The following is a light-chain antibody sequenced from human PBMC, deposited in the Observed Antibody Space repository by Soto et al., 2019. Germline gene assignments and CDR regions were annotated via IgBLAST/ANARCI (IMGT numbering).Light chain of an antibody. CDR2: KAS. J-gene: IGKJ1*01. Sequence: DLQITQSPSSLSASVGARVTITCRASQSISSYLNWYQQKPGKAPKLLIYKASTLKSGVPSRFSGSGSGTEFTLTISSLQPDDFATYYCQHYNSYSEAFGQGTKVAIK. V-gene: IGKV1-5*03. CDR1: QSISSY. CDR3: QHYNSYSEA.